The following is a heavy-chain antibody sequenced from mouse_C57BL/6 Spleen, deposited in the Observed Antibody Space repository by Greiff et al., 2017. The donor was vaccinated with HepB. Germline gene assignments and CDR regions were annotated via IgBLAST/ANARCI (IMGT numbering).Heavy chain of an antibody. CDR2: IYPGSGST. V-gene: IGHV1-55*01. J-gene: IGHJ3*01. CDR1: GYTFTSYW. Sequence: VQLQQPGAELVKPGASVKMSCKASGYTFTSYWITWVKQRPGQGLEWIGDIYPGSGSTNYNEKFKSKATLTVDTSSSTAYMQRSSLTSEDSAVYYCARRGGSSRAWVAYWGQGTLVTVSA. D-gene: IGHD1-1*01. CDR3: ARRGGSSRAWVAY.